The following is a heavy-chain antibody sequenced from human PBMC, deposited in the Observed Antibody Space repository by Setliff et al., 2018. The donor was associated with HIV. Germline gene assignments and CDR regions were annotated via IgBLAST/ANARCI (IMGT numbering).Heavy chain of an antibody. Sequence: GASVKVSCKASGFTSDYMHWVRQAPGQGLQWVGVINPTGGSTFYAQTFEGRAIMTRDTFTRTVYMELKSLRADDTAAYYCARSSPLYGRTFDVLDIWGQGTLVTVSS. D-gene: IGHD6-6*01. CDR3: ARSSPLYGRTFDVLDI. CDR1: GFTSDY. CDR2: INPTGGST. J-gene: IGHJ3*02. V-gene: IGHV1-46*01.